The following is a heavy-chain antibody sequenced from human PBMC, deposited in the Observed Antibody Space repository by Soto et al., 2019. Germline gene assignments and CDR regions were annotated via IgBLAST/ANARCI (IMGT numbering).Heavy chain of an antibody. D-gene: IGHD3-3*01. J-gene: IGHJ5*02. V-gene: IGHV4-39*01. CDR3: ARRLTRSWFDP. CDR2: IYYSGST. CDR1: GGSISSSSYY. Sequence: QLQLQESGPGLVKPSETLSLTCTVSGGSISSSSYYWGWIRQPPGKGLEWIGSIYYSGSTYYNPSLKSRVTISVDTSKNQFSLKLSSVTAADTAVYYCARRLTRSWFDPWGQGTLVTVSS.